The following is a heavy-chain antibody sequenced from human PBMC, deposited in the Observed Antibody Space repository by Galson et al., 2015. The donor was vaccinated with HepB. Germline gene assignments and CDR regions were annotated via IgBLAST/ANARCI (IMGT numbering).Heavy chain of an antibody. V-gene: IGHV3-66*01. CDR1: GLTVSSNY. Sequence: SLRLYCAASGLTVSSNYMSWVRQAPGQGLEWVSAIYSGGSTYYADSVKGRFTISRDNSKNTLYLQMNSLRAEDTAVYYCARDRLSDYWGQGTLVTVSS. CDR2: IYSGGST. J-gene: IGHJ4*02. CDR3: ARDRLSDY. D-gene: IGHD4/OR15-4a*01.